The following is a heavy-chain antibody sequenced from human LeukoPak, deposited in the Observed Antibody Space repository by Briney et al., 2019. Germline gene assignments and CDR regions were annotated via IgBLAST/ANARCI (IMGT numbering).Heavy chain of an antibody. V-gene: IGHV3-48*01. CDR3: ARTSSGYVVY. CDR2: ISGSSSTI. CDR1: GFTFSSYS. D-gene: IGHD3-22*01. Sequence: GGSLRLSCAASGFTFSSYSMSWVRQAPGKGLEWVSYISGSSSTIYYADSVKGRFTISRDNAKNSLYLQMNSLRAEDTAVYYCARTSSGYVVYWGQGTLVTVSS. J-gene: IGHJ4*02.